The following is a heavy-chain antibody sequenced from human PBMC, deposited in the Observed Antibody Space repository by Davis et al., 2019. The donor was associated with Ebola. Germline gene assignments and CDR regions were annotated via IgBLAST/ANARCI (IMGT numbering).Heavy chain of an antibody. V-gene: IGHV3-74*01. Sequence: GESLKISCAASGFTFSSYWMSWVRQAPGKGLVWVSRINSDGSSTSYADSVKGRFTISRDNAKNTLYLQMNSLRAEDTAVYYCARGSRVLGYGMDVWGQGTTVTVSS. D-gene: IGHD3-16*01. CDR1: GFTFSSYW. J-gene: IGHJ6*02. CDR3: ARGSRVLGYGMDV. CDR2: INSDGSST.